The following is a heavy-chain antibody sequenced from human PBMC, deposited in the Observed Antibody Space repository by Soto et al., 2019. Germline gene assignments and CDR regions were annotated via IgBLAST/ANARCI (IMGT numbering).Heavy chain of an antibody. Sequence: SETLSLTCTVSGGSISSYYWSWIRQPPGKGLEWIGYIYYSGSTNYNPSLKSRVTISVDTSKNQFSLKLSSVTAADTAVYYCARLSYDSSGYYPSLQHWGQGTLVTVS. CDR1: GGSISSYY. J-gene: IGHJ1*01. CDR3: ARLSYDSSGYYPSLQH. V-gene: IGHV4-59*08. D-gene: IGHD3-22*01. CDR2: IYYSGST.